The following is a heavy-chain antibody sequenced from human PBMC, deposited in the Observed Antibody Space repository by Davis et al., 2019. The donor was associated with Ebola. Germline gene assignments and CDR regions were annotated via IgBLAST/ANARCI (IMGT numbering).Heavy chain of an antibody. CDR2: FHDSLST. D-gene: IGHD3-10*01. CDR3: ARHGDRGDTVKGMDV. V-gene: IGHV4-39*01. CDR1: GGSISGSTYF. Sequence: MPGGSLRLSCTVSGGSISGSTYFWGWIRQPPGKGLEHIGSFHDSLSTEYNPSLKSRLTISVDTSKTHFSLKLTSVTAADTAVYFCARHGDRGDTVKGMDVWGKGTTVTVSS. J-gene: IGHJ6*04.